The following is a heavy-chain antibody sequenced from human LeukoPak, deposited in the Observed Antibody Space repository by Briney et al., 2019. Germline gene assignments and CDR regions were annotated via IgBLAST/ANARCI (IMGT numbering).Heavy chain of an antibody. CDR1: GGSVSSSNYN. V-gene: IGHV4-39*02. CDR3: ARDRRKRGRAVAGSPGWFDP. CDR2: IYYSGST. Sequence: SETLSLTCTVSGGSVSSSNYNWGWIRQPPGKGLEWIVSIYYSGSTYYNPSLNSRVTISADTTKTKFSLKLSSVTAADTAVYYCARDRRKRGRAVAGSPGWFDPWGQGTLVTVSS. D-gene: IGHD6-19*01. J-gene: IGHJ5*02.